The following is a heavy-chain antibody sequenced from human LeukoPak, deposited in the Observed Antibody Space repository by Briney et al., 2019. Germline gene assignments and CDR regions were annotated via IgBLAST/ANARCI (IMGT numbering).Heavy chain of an antibody. CDR1: GGSFRGYF. Sequence: SETLSLTCAVYGGSFRGYFWSWIRQPPRKGLEGIGEINHSGSTNYNPSLKSRVTISVDTSKNQFSLKLSSVTAADTAVYYCARGRGYYDTRFDYWGQGTLVTVSS. V-gene: IGHV4-34*01. J-gene: IGHJ4*02. D-gene: IGHD3-22*01. CDR3: ARGRGYYDTRFDY. CDR2: INHSGST.